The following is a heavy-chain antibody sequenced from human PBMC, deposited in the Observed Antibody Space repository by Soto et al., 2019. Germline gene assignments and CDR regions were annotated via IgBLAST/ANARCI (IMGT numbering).Heavy chain of an antibody. CDR1: GFTFSNSD. V-gene: IGHV3-13*01. D-gene: IGHD1-26*01. CDR2: IGTAGDT. Sequence: EVQLVESGGGLVQPGGSLRLSCSASGFTFSNSDMHWVRQVTGNDLEWVSAIGTAGDTYYPGSVKGRFTISRENAKNSLYLQMKNLRAGDTAVYYCARARYGGYYDYWGQGTLVTVSS. J-gene: IGHJ4*02. CDR3: ARARYGGYYDY.